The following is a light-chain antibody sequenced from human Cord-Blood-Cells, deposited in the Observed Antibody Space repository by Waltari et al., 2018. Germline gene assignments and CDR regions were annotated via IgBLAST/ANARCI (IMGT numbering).Light chain of an antibody. CDR2: LGS. J-gene: IGKJ1*01. V-gene: IGKV2-28*01. CDR1: QSLLHSNGYNY. CDR3: MQALQTPRT. Sequence: DIVMTQSPLSLPVTPGEPASISCRSSQSLLHSNGYNYLDWYLQKPGQSPQSLIYLGSKRASGVPDGFRGSGSGPDCPLKISRVEAEDVGVYYCMQALQTPRTFGQGTKVEIK.